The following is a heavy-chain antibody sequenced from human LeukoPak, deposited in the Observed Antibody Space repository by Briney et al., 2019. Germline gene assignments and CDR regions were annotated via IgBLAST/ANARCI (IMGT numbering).Heavy chain of an antibody. J-gene: IGHJ6*02. CDR2: IWYDGSNK. CDR1: GFTFSSYG. D-gene: IGHD1-14*01. CDR3: ASFTGQNYGMDV. Sequence: PGRSLRLSCAASGFTFSSYGMHWVRQAPGKGLEWVAVIWYDGSNKYYADSVKGRFTISRDNSKNTLYLQMNRLRAEDTAVYYCASFTGQNYGMDVWGQGTTVTVSS. V-gene: IGHV3-33*01.